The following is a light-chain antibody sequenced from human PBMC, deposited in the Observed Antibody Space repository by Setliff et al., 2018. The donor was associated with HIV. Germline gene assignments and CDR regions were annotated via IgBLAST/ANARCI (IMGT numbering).Light chain of an antibody. CDR2: DVN. CDR3: ASYSSSGTRVV. CDR1: YSDIGTYAY. Sequence: QSVLTQPASVSGAPGQSVTISCNGSYSDIGTYAYVSWYQHLPGRAPKLLIHDVNKRPSGVSSRFSGSKSITTASLSISGLRSDDEAYYYCASYSSSGTRVVFGGGTKVTV. V-gene: IGLV2-14*03. J-gene: IGLJ3*02.